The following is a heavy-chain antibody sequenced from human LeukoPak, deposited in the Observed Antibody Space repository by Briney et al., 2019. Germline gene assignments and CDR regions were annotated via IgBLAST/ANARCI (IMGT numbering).Heavy chain of an antibody. CDR2: INPSGGST. CDR1: GYTFTSYY. V-gene: IGHV1-46*01. Sequence: ASVKVSCKASGYTFTSYYMHWVRQAPGQGLEWMGIINPSGGSTSYAQKFQGRVTMTRDTSTSTVYMELSSLRSEDTAVYYCARGSGSYYNDSHAFDIWGQGTMVTASS. D-gene: IGHD3-10*01. J-gene: IGHJ3*02. CDR3: ARGSGSYYNDSHAFDI.